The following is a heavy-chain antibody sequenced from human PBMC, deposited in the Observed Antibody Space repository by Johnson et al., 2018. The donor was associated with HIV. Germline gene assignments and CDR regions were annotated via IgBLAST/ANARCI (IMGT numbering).Heavy chain of an antibody. CDR3: ARGWTSSLLTTMESDALDI. Sequence: QVQLVESGGGAVQPGRSLRLSCAASGFTFSSYGMHWVRQAPGKGLEWVAVIWFDGTNKYYADSVKGRFTISRDNSKNTLYLQMNSLRAEDTAVYYCARGWTSSLLTTMESDALDIGGQGTMVTVSS. J-gene: IGHJ3*02. CDR2: IWFDGTNK. V-gene: IGHV3-33*01. D-gene: IGHD5-18*01. CDR1: GFTFSSYG.